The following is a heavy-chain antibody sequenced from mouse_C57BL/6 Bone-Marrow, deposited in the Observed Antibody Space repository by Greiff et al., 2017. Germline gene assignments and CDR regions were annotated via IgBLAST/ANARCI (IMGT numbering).Heavy chain of an antibody. Sequence: QVQLQQSGAELVRPGTSVKVSCKASGYAFTNYLIEWVKQRPGQGLEWIGVINPGSGGTNYNEKFKGKATLTADKSSSTAYMKLSSLTSEDSAVYFCARWGPTTVVEDYWGQGTTLTVSS. CDR2: INPGSGGT. D-gene: IGHD1-1*01. CDR3: ARWGPTTVVEDY. CDR1: GYAFTNYL. V-gene: IGHV1-54*01. J-gene: IGHJ2*01.